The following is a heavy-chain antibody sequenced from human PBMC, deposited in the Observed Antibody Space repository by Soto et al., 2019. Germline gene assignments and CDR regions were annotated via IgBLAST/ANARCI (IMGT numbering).Heavy chain of an antibody. Sequence: QVQLVQSRGEVKKPGASVKVSCKTSGYSFTTYGISWVRQAPGQGLEWMGWISGYNGNTNNAQNVQGIGTMSTDISTSTAYMELRRLRSDYTEVYYCAREVPAPYYYYGMDVWGQGSTVTVSS. J-gene: IGHJ6*02. CDR2: ISGYNGNT. CDR3: AREVPAPYYYYGMDV. CDR1: GYSFTTYG. V-gene: IGHV1-18*01.